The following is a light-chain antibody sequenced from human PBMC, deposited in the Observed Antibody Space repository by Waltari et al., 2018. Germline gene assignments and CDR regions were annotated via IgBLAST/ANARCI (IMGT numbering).Light chain of an antibody. J-gene: IGLJ2*01. V-gene: IGLV2-23*02. CDR3: CSYGGSSTFVI. CDR1: SSDVGSFNL. CDR2: QVS. Sequence: QSALTQPASVSGSPGQSIPISCTGTSSDVGSFNLVSWYQQHPNKAPKLMIYQVSKRPSGLSNRFSGSKSGNTASLTISGLQAEDEAEYYCCSYGGSSTFVIFGGGTKLTVL.